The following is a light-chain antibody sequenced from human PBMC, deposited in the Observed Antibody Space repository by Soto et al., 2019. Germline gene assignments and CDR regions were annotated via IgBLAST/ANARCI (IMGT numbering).Light chain of an antibody. CDR1: SSDVGGYNS. J-gene: IGLJ1*01. CDR2: EVS. CDR3: SSYTNSDTPCV. Sequence: QSALTQPASVSGSPGQSITISCTGTSSDVGGYNSVSWYQHHPGKAPKLMIYEVSNRPSGVSNRFSGSNSGNTASLANSGLQAEDEADYYCSSYTNSDTPCVFGTGTKLTVL. V-gene: IGLV2-14*01.